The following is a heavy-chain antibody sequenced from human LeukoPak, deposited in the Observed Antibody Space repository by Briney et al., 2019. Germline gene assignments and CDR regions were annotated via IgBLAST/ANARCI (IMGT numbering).Heavy chain of an antibody. J-gene: IGHJ6*02. CDR1: GFTFSSYG. CDR3: AKDPDSSASPGDYYYYGMDV. Sequence: GGSLRLSCAASGFTFSSYGMHWVRQAPGKGLEWVAFIRYDGSNKYYADSVKGRFTISRDNSKNTLYLQMNSLRAEDTAVYYCAKDPDSSASPGDYYYYGMDVWGQGTTVTVSS. V-gene: IGHV3-30*02. D-gene: IGHD3-22*01. CDR2: IRYDGSNK.